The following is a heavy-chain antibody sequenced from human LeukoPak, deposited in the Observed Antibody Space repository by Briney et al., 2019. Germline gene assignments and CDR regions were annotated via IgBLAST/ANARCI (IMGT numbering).Heavy chain of an antibody. D-gene: IGHD2-2*01. CDR2: ISGSGGST. J-gene: IGHJ6*02. V-gene: IGHV3-23*01. Sequence: TGGSLRLSCAASGFTFSNYGMHWVRQAPGKGLEWVSAISGSGGSTYYADSVKGRFTISRDNSKNTLYLQMNSLRAEDTAVYYCANDFVVVPAAMWNYYYGMDVWGQGTTVTVSS. CDR1: GFTFSNYG. CDR3: ANDFVVVPAAMWNYYYGMDV.